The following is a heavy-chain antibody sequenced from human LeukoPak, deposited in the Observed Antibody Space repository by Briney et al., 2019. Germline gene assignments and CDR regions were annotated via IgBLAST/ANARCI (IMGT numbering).Heavy chain of an antibody. Sequence: SETLSLTCTVSGYSISSGYYWGWIRPPPGKGLEWIGNIYHSGSTYYNPSLKSRVTISVDTSKNQFSLKLSSVTAAETAVYYCAREGRYRYGYNEYHSYMDIWGKGTTVTVSS. CDR1: GYSISSGYY. CDR2: IYHSGST. V-gene: IGHV4-38-2*02. CDR3: AREGRYRYGYNEYHSYMDI. D-gene: IGHD5-24*01. J-gene: IGHJ6*03.